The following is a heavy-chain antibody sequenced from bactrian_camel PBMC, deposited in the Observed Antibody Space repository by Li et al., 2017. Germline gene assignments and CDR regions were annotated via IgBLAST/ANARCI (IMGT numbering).Heavy chain of an antibody. CDR1: GFAFKNYP. CDR3: AAFELGSLGYCYQGSRNY. Sequence: VQLVESGGGWVQPGGSLRLSCAASGFAFKNYPMNWVRQAPGKGLEWVSGISNEGRSTNFAASYADPVKGRFTISRDNAKNTVYLQMNSLKSEDTALYSCAAFELGSLGYCYQGSRNYWGQGTQVTVS. D-gene: IGHD2*01. V-gene: IGHV3S40*01. CDR2: ISNEGRSTNFAA. J-gene: IGHJ4*01.